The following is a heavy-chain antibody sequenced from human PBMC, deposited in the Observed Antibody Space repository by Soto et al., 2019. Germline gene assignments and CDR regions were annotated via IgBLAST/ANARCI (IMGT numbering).Heavy chain of an antibody. D-gene: IGHD2-21*02. Sequence: GSLRLSCAASGFTFSSYSMNWVRQAPGKRLEWVSYISSSSSTIYYADSVKGRFTISRDNAKNSLYLQMNSLRDEDTAVYYCARDTDAYCGGDCYSGGVDYWGEGTLVTVSS. CDR2: ISSSSSTI. J-gene: IGHJ4*02. V-gene: IGHV3-48*02. CDR1: GFTFSSYS. CDR3: ARDTDAYCGGDCYSGGVDY.